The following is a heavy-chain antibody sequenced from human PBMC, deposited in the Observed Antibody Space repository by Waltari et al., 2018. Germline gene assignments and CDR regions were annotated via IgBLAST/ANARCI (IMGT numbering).Heavy chain of an antibody. D-gene: IGHD3-10*01. CDR1: GYPFSDHY. CDR2: INPKYGGT. CDR3: ARDDGSTSGADY. J-gene: IGHJ4*02. Sequence: QVQLVQSGAEVKRSGASVRVSCKASGYPFSDHYVRWVRQAPGPGLEWMGWINPKYGGTDYSQKFQGRVTMTGDTSISTAYMELNRLTSDDTAVYFCARDDGSTSGADYWGQGTLVTVSS. V-gene: IGHV1-2*02.